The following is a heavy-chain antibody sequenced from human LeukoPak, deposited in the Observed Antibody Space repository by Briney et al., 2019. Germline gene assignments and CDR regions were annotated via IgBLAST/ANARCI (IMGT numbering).Heavy chain of an antibody. CDR3: ARDPQLGYCSSSTCHGDY. CDR2: IYTSGST. CDR1: GDSISSGSYY. V-gene: IGHV4-61*02. J-gene: IGHJ4*02. D-gene: IGHD2-2*01. Sequence: PSETLSLTCTVSGDSISSGSYYWSWIRQPAGKGLEGIGRIYTSGSTNYNPSLKSRVTISVDTSKNQFSLKLSSVTAADTAVYYCARDPQLGYCSSSTCHGDYWGQGTLVTVSS.